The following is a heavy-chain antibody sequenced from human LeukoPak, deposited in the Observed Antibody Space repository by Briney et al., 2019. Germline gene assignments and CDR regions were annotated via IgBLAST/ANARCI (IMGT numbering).Heavy chain of an antibody. D-gene: IGHD4-17*01. CDR2: FNWNGGST. CDR3: TSEVRRGWQYGIYFDY. Sequence: PGGSLRPSCAASGFTFDDFGMSWVRPAPGEGLEWVSGFNWNGGSTGYADSVKGRFTISRDNAKQSLYLQMHSVSAEDTALYLCTSEVRRGWQYGIYFDYWGQGTLVTVSS. CDR1: GFTFDDFG. J-gene: IGHJ4*02. V-gene: IGHV3-20*04.